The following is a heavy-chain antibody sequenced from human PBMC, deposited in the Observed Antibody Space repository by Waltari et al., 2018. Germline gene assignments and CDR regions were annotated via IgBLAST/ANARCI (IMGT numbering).Heavy chain of an antibody. CDR1: GFSFNAYT. CDR2: IGSSSTYT. V-gene: IGHV3-21*06. J-gene: IGHJ6*03. CDR3: ASHLEDFYYYMDV. Sequence: EVQLVESGGGLVKPGGSLRLSCVASGFSFNAYTMNWVRHTPEKGLEWVSSIGSSSTYTYYADSVKGRFTISRDNAANSLHLEMNALRPEDTAVYYCASHLEDFYYYMDVWRKGTRVTVSS.